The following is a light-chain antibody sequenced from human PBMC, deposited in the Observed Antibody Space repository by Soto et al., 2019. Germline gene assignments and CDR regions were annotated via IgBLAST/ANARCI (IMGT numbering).Light chain of an antibody. CDR1: QDIGTY. Sequence: AIRMTQSPSSFSASTGDRVSITCRATQDIGTYLAWYQQIPGKAPKLLIYDASTLQTGVPSRFSGSGSGTDFTLTISYLQSEDVATYYCQKYNSARWTFGQGTKVEIK. J-gene: IGKJ1*01. CDR2: DAS. CDR3: QKYNSARWT. V-gene: IGKV1-8*01.